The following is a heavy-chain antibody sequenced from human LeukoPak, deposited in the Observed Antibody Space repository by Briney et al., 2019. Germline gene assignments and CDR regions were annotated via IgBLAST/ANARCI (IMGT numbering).Heavy chain of an antibody. V-gene: IGHV4-38-2*02. CDR1: GYSISSGYY. D-gene: IGHD6-13*01. J-gene: IGHJ6*03. Sequence: SETLSLTCTVSGYSISSGYYWGWIRPPPGKGLEWIGSIYHSGSTYYNPSLKSRVTISVDTSKNQFSLKLSSVTAADTAVYYCARYARIAAEDYMDVWGKGTTVTVSS. CDR2: IYHSGST. CDR3: ARYARIAAEDYMDV.